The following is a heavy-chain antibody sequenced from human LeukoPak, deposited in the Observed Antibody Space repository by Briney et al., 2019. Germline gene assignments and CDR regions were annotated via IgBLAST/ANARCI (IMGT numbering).Heavy chain of an antibody. CDR3: AKVGYCSSTSCSQWAFDI. D-gene: IGHD2-2*03. J-gene: IGHJ3*02. Sequence: GGSLRLSCAASGFTFSSYAMSWVRQAPGKGLEWVSAISGSGGSTYYADSVKGRFTISRDNSKYTLYLQMNSLRAEDTAVYYCAKVGYCSSTSCSQWAFDIWGQGTMVTVSS. CDR1: GFTFSSYA. CDR2: ISGSGGST. V-gene: IGHV3-23*01.